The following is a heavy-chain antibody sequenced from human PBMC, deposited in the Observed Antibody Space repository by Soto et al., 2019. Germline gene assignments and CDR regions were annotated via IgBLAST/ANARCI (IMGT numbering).Heavy chain of an antibody. CDR1: GFTFTDYW. J-gene: IGHJ4*02. D-gene: IGHD2-21*02. Sequence: GGSLRLSCAASGFTFTDYWTHWVRQAPGKGLVWVSRINSDGSRTSYADSVTGRFTISRDNAKNTLYLQMNSLRVEDSAMYYCASVIGGDSEYYFDFWGQGALVTVSS. CDR3: ASVIGGDSEYYFDF. V-gene: IGHV3-74*01. CDR2: INSDGSRT.